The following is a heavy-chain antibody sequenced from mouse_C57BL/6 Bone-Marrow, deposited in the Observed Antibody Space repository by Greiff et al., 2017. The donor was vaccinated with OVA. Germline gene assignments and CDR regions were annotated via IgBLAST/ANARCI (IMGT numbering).Heavy chain of an antibody. CDR2: INPSSGYT. J-gene: IGHJ3*01. D-gene: IGHD2-1*01. Sequence: QVQLQQSGAELARPGASVKMSCKASGYTFTSYTMHWVKQRPGQGLEWIGYINPSSGYTKYNQKFKDKATLTADKSSSTAYMQLSSLTSEDSAVYYCARLALWYRFAYWGQGTLVTVCA. CDR3: ARLALWYRFAY. V-gene: IGHV1-4*01. CDR1: GYTFTSYT.